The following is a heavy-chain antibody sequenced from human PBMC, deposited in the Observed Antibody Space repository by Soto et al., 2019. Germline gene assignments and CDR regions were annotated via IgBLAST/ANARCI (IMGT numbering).Heavy chain of an antibody. Sequence: GASLMISCAASGYVFSTYWISWVRQIPGIGLEWRGRIDPGDSYINYSPSVKGPVTISVDNTITTAYLKFPSLKATDTAIYYCATVRVSAFYDNWFDPWGQGTLVTVSS. V-gene: IGHV5-10-1*01. CDR1: GYVFSTYW. J-gene: IGHJ5*02. CDR3: ATVRVSAFYDNWFDP. CDR2: IDPGDSYI. D-gene: IGHD2-2*01.